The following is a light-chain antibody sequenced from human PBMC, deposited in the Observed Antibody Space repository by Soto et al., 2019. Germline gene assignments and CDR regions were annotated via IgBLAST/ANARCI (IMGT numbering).Light chain of an antibody. CDR2: AAS. Sequence: DIQMTQSPSSLSASVGDRVTITCRASQSTRNNLNWYQQKPGQAPNLLIYAASSLPSGVPSRFSGSGSGTDFTLTISSLQPEDFATYYCQQGDSAPFTFGQGTKLEIK. CDR3: QQGDSAPFT. CDR1: QSTRNN. V-gene: IGKV1-39*01. J-gene: IGKJ2*01.